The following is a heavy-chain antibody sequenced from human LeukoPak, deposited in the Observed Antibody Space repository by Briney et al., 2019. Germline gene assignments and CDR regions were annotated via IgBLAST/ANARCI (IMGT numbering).Heavy chain of an antibody. CDR1: GGSISSGSYY. J-gene: IGHJ4*02. V-gene: IGHV4-61*02. CDR2: IYTSGST. D-gene: IGHD1-26*01. CDR3: ARDTGRVGASDY. Sequence: SETLSLTCTVSGGSISSGSYYWSWIRQPAGKGLEWIGRIYTSGSTNYNPSLKSRVTISVDTSKNQFSLTLSSVTAANTAIYYCARDTGRVGASDYWGQGILVTVSS.